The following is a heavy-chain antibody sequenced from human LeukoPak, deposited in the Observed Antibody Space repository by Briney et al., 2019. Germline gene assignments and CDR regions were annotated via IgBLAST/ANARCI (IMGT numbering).Heavy chain of an antibody. CDR1: GLTFSSFS. D-gene: IGHD2-2*01. CDR3: ARNLGYCSSTSCPWDY. V-gene: IGHV3-21*01. CDR2: ISSSSSYI. J-gene: IGHJ4*02. Sequence: GGSRRLSCPASGLTFSSFSMNWFGQAPGKGLDWVSSISSSSSYIYYADSVKGRFTISRDNAKNSLYLQMNSLRAEDTAVYYCARNLGYCSSTSCPWDYWGQGTLVTVSS.